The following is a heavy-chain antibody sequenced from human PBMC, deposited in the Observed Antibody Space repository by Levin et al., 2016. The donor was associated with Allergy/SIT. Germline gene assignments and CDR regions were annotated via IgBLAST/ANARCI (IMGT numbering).Heavy chain of an antibody. CDR1: GFTFSSYT. D-gene: IGHD3-9*01. CDR2: INYSGSYI. V-gene: IGHV3-21*01. J-gene: IGHJ4*02. CDR3: ANTLYYDIVTGFSFES. Sequence: LSLTCAASGFTFSSYTMSWVRQAPGRGLEWVSSINYSGSYIFYADSVKGRFTISRDNANNSLYLQMDSLSPEDTAVYYCANTLYYDIVTGFSFESWGQGALVSVSS.